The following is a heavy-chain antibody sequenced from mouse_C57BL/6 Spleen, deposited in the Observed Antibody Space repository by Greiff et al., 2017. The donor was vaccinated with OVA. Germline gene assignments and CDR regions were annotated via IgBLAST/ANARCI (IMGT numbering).Heavy chain of an antibody. CDR1: GYTFTSYW. J-gene: IGHJ2*01. D-gene: IGHD1-1*01. Sequence: QVQLQQPGAELVKPGASVKMSCKASGYTFTSYWITWVKQRPGQGLEWIGDIYPGSGSTNYNEKFKSKATLTVDTTSSTAYMQLSSLTSEDSAVYYCARFYYYGSSFFDYWGQGTTLTVSS. CDR3: ARFYYYGSSFFDY. CDR2: IYPGSGST. V-gene: IGHV1-55*01.